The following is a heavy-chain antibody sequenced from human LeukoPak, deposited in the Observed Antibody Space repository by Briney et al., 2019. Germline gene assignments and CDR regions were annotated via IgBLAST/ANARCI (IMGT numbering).Heavy chain of an antibody. CDR1: GGSFSGYY. D-gene: IGHD3-10*01. CDR3: ARYGSGSRFDY. J-gene: IGHJ4*02. Sequence: SETLSLTCAVYGGSFSGYYWSWIRQPPGKGLEWIGEINHSGSTNYNPSLKSRVTISVDTSKNQFSLKLSSVTAADTAVYYCARYGSGSRFDYWGQGTLVTVSS. V-gene: IGHV4-34*01. CDR2: INHSGST.